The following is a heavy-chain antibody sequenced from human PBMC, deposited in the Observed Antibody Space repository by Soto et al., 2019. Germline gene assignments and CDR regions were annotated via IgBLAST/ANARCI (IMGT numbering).Heavy chain of an antibody. D-gene: IGHD6-19*01. CDR2: TYYRSKWYN. J-gene: IGHJ6*02. Sequence: SQTLSLPCSISGDSVASNSASWNLIRQSPSRGLGWLGRTYYRSKWYNDYAVSVKSRITINPAPSKNQFSLQLNSVTPEDPAVYYCARGRTGWLVPSYGMDVWGQGTTVTVYS. CDR3: ARGRTGWLVPSYGMDV. V-gene: IGHV6-1*01. CDR1: GDSVASNSAS.